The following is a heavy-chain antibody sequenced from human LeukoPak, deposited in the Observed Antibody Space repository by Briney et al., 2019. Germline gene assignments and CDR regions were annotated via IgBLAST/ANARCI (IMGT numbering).Heavy chain of an antibody. V-gene: IGHV3-11*01. Sequence: SYISSSVITIYYADSVKGRFTISRDNAKTSLYLQMNSLRAEDTAVYYCARDLSRYYYGMDVWGQGTTVTVSS. J-gene: IGHJ6*02. CDR3: ARDLSRYYYGMDV. CDR2: ISSSVITI.